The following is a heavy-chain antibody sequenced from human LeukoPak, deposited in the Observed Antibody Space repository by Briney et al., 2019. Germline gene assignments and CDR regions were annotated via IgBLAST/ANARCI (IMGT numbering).Heavy chain of an antibody. Sequence: SETLSLTCAVYGGSFSGYYWSWIRQPPGKGLEWIGEINHSGSTNYNPSLKSRVTISVDMSKNQFSLKLSSVTAADTAVYYCARGLPKYYYDRSRGSERLDYWGQGTLVAVSS. CDR2: INHSGST. CDR3: ARGLPKYYYDRSRGSERLDY. J-gene: IGHJ4*02. D-gene: IGHD3-22*01. CDR1: GGSFSGYY. V-gene: IGHV4-34*01.